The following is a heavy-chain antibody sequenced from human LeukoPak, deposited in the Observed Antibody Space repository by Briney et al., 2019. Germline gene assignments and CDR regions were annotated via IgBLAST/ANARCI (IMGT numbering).Heavy chain of an antibody. D-gene: IGHD5-24*01. Sequence: PSETLSLTCTVSGGSISSYYWSWIRQPPGKGLEWIGYIYYSGSTNYNPSLKSRVTISVDTSKNQFSLRLSSVTAAATAVYYCARGLLDGYTHPAAFDIWGQGTMVTVSS. CDR1: GGSISSYY. CDR2: IYYSGST. CDR3: ARGLLDGYTHPAAFDI. V-gene: IGHV4-59*01. J-gene: IGHJ3*02.